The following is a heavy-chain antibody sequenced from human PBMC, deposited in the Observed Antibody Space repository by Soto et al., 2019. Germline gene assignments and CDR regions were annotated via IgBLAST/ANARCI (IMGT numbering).Heavy chain of an antibody. V-gene: IGHV3-74*01. CDR1: GFTFSPYW. D-gene: IGHD4-4*01. CDR2: INPDGSST. CDR3: GRGGSNSPNGMDV. J-gene: IGHJ6*02. Sequence: GGSLRLSCAASGFTFSPYWMHWVRQAPGKGLVWVSRINPDGSSTNYADSVKGRFTISRDNAKNTLYLQMNSLRAEDTAVYCCGRGGSNSPNGMDVWGQGTTVTVS.